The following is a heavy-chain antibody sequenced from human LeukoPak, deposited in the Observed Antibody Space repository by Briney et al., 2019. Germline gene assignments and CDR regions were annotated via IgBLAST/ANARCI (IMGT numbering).Heavy chain of an antibody. CDR1: GFTFSSYA. Sequence: GGSLRLSCAASGFTFSSYAMSWVRQAPGKGLEWVSAITGSGVTTYYADSVKGRFTFSRDNSKNTLYLQMNSLRAEDTAVYYCARDSSGWHTFDYWGQGTLVTVSS. V-gene: IGHV3-23*01. J-gene: IGHJ4*02. CDR2: ITGSGVTT. D-gene: IGHD6-19*01. CDR3: ARDSSGWHTFDY.